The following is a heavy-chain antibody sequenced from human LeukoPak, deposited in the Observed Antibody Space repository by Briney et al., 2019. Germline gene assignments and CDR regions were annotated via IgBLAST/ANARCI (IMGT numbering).Heavy chain of an antibody. CDR2: INHSGSA. CDR1: GGSFSGYY. D-gene: IGHD6-19*01. J-gene: IGHJ4*02. CDR3: ARIGSGWYGGVDY. Sequence: TSETLSLTCAVYGGSFSGYYWSWIRQPPGKGLEWIGEINHSGSANYNPSLKSRVTISVDTSKNQFSLKLSSVTAADTAVYYCARIGSGWYGGVDYWGQGTLVTVSS. V-gene: IGHV4-34*01.